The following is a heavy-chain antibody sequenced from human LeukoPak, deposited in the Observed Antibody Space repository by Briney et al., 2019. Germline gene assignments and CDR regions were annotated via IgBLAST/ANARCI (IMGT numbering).Heavy chain of an antibody. J-gene: IGHJ6*02. CDR1: GFTVSSNY. V-gene: IGHV3-66*04. CDR2: IYSGGST. Sequence: GGSLRLSYAASGFTVSSNYMSWVRQAPGKGLEWVSVIYSGGSTNYADSVKGRFTISRDNSKNTLYLQMNSLRAEDTAVYYCARPETGHYGMDVWGQGTTVTVSS. CDR3: ARPETGHYGMDV.